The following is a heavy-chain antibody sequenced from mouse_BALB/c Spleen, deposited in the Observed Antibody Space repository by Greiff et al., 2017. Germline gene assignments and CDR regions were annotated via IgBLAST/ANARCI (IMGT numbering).Heavy chain of an antibody. J-gene: IGHJ2*01. V-gene: IGHV14-1*02. D-gene: IGHD1-1*02. CDR3: ARYGHFDY. Sequence: VQLQQSGAELVRPGALVKLSCKASGFNIKDYYMHWVKQRPEQGLEWIGWIDPENGNTIYDPKFQGKASITADTSSNTAYLQLSSLTSEDTAVYYCARYGHFDYWGQGTTLTVSS. CDR2: IDPENGNT. CDR1: GFNIKDYY.